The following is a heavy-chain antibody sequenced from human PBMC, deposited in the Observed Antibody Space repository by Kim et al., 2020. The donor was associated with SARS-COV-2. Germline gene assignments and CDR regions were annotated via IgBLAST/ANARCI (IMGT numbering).Heavy chain of an antibody. CDR2: INTNTGNP. Sequence: ASVKVSCKASGYSLTSHAMQWVRQAPGQGLEWMGWINTNTGNPTYAQGFTGRFVFSLDTSVSTAYLQISSLKAEDTAMYYCARDTCSSTTCFAFDIWGQGTMVTVSS. D-gene: IGHD2-2*01. J-gene: IGHJ3*02. V-gene: IGHV7-4-1*02. CDR1: GYSLTSHA. CDR3: ARDTCSSTTCFAFDI.